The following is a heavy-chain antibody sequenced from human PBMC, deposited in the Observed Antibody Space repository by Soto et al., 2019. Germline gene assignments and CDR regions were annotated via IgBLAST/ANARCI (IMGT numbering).Heavy chain of an antibody. D-gene: IGHD5-18*01. Sequence: GGSLRLSCAASGFTFRSYWMSWVRQAPGKGLEWVANIKQDGSEKNYVDSVKGRFTISRDNAKNSLYLQMNSLRAEDTAVYYCARVRYKEESVYYYYGMDVWGQGTTVTVSS. CDR2: IKQDGSEK. V-gene: IGHV3-7*05. CDR3: ARVRYKEESVYYYYGMDV. J-gene: IGHJ6*02. CDR1: GFTFRSYW.